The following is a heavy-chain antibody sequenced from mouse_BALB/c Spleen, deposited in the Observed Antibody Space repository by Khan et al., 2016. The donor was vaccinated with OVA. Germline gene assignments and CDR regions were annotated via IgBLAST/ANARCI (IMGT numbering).Heavy chain of an antibody. V-gene: IGHV5-6*01. Sequence: EVELVESGGDLVKPGGSLKLSCAASGFTFSTYGMSWVRQAPDKRLEWVATVSTGGSYPYYPDSLKGRFTISRDNAKNTLYLQMSSLRSEDTAMFYCTGLAYNYDSGGFAYWGQGTLVTVSA. CDR1: GFTFSTYG. J-gene: IGHJ3*01. D-gene: IGHD1-1*01. CDR3: TGLAYNYDSGGFAY. CDR2: VSTGGSYP.